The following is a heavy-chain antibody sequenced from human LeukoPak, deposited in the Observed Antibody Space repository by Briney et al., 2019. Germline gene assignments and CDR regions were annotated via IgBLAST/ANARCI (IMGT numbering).Heavy chain of an antibody. D-gene: IGHD1-1*01. CDR3: AKDMGRGAGTRGYYGMDV. Sequence: GGSLRLSCAASGFTFSNYAMSWVRQAPGKGLEWVSAISSSADSTYYADSVKGRFTISRDNSKNTLYLQMNSLGAEDTALYYCAKDMGRGAGTRGYYGMDVWGQGTTVTVSS. V-gene: IGHV3-23*01. CDR2: ISSSADST. CDR1: GFTFSNYA. J-gene: IGHJ6*02.